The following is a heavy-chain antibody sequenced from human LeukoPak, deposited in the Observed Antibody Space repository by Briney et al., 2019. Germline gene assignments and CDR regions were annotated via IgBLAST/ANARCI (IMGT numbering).Heavy chain of an antibody. D-gene: IGHD1-20*01. Sequence: PGGCLRLSCAASGFTIRDYVMSWVRQAPGKGLEWVSYIDPSGTALYYADSVKGRFTVSRDNGKNSLSLQLRSLRAEDTALYYCARAAYNWNWGQGTLVTVSS. CDR1: GFTIRDYV. CDR2: IDPSGTAL. CDR3: ARAAYNWN. J-gene: IGHJ4*02. V-gene: IGHV3-11*01.